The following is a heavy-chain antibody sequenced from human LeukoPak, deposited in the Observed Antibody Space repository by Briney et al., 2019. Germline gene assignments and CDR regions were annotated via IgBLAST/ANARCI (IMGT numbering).Heavy chain of an antibody. Sequence: GASVKVSCKASGGTFISYAISWVRQAPGQGLEWMGGIIPIFGTANYAQKFQGRVTITADESTSTAYMELSSLRSEDTAVYYCARGPEGRITIFGVVIYNWFDPWGQGTLVTVSS. CDR2: IIPIFGTA. CDR3: ARGPEGRITIFGVVIYNWFDP. V-gene: IGHV1-69*13. D-gene: IGHD3-3*01. CDR1: GGTFISYA. J-gene: IGHJ5*02.